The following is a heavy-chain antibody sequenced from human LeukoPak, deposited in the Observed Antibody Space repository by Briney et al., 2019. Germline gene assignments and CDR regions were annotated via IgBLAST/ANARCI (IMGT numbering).Heavy chain of an antibody. J-gene: IGHJ4*02. CDR1: GYTFTGYY. CDR2: INPNSGDT. CDR3: ARAGDIVVVPAAAYYFDY. Sequence: ASVKVSCKASGYTFTGYYLHWVRQAPGQGLEWMAWINPNSGDTSYAQKFQGRVTVTRDTSISTAYMELSSLRSEDTAVYYCARAGDIVVVPAAAYYFDYWGQGTLVTVSS. V-gene: IGHV1-2*02. D-gene: IGHD2-2*01.